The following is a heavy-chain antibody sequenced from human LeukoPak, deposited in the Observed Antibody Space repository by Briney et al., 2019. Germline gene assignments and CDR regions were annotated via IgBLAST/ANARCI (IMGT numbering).Heavy chain of an antibody. V-gene: IGHV3-23*01. CDR1: GFTFSSYA. D-gene: IGHD2-2*02. Sequence: GGSLRLSCAASGFTFSSYAMSWVRQAPGKGLEWVSGISGSGDSTYYADSVKGRFTTSRDNSKNTLYLQKSSLRAEDTAVYYCAKIIVVLPSTISNPYYFDYWGQGTLVTASS. CDR2: ISGSGDST. CDR3: AKIIVVLPSTISNPYYFDY. J-gene: IGHJ4*02.